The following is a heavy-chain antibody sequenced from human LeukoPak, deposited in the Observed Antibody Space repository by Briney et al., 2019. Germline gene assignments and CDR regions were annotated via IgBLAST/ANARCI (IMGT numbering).Heavy chain of an antibody. CDR3: ARGSTQYSSGWYGLDY. J-gene: IGHJ4*02. Sequence: GGSLRLSCAASGFTFSSYWMHWVRHAPGKGLVWVSRVNSDGSRTTYADSVEGRLTICRDNAKNTLYLQMKSLRAEDTAVYYCARGSTQYSSGWYGLDYWGQGTLVTVSS. CDR1: GFTFSSYW. V-gene: IGHV3-74*01. D-gene: IGHD6-19*01. CDR2: VNSDGSRT.